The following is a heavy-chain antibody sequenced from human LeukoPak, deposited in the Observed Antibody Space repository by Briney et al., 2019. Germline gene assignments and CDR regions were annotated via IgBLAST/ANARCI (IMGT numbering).Heavy chain of an antibody. CDR3: ARAVGVGSLMYYFDY. Sequence: SVKVSCKASGGTFSNYAFTWVRQAPGQGLEWMGGIIPIFGTADYAQKFQGRITITADESTSTAYMELSSLRSEDTAVYFCARAVGVGSLMYYFDYWGQGTLVTVSS. J-gene: IGHJ4*02. CDR1: GGTFSNYA. V-gene: IGHV1-69*13. D-gene: IGHD1-26*01. CDR2: IIPIFGTA.